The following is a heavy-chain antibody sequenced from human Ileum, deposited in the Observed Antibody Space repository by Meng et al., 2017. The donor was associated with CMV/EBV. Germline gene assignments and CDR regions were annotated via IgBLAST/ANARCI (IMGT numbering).Heavy chain of an antibody. D-gene: IGHD3-3*01. CDR1: GGSFSECH. J-gene: IGHJ4*02. V-gene: IGHV4-34*01. CDR2: INLGGSS. Sequence: VPLQPWGAGLLKALALLSLMCAVEGGSFSECHCSWTRQPPGKGLEWIGEINLGGSSNYNPSLKSRVTISVDRSRNQVSLKLTSVNAADTAVYYCASASPQRRFLSYWGQGTLVTVSS. CDR3: ASASPQRRFLSY.